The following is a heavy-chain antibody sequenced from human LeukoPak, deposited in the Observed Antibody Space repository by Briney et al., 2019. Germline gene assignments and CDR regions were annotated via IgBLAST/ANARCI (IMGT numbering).Heavy chain of an antibody. V-gene: IGHV4-4*02. J-gene: IGHJ4*02. D-gene: IGHD5-24*01. Sequence: SGTLSLTCSVSGGSISNFNWWNWVRPSPGKGLEWVGQIYHNGITNYNPSLKSRLTISVDKSRNLFSLNLTSVTAADTAVYFCARELATINGPYFESWGQGTLVTVSS. CDR1: GGSISNFNW. CDR3: ARELATINGPYFES. CDR2: IYHNGIT.